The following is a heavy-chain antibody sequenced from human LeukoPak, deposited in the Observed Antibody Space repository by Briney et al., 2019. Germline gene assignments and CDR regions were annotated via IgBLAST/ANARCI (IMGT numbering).Heavy chain of an antibody. CDR3: ARGPAGYN. CDR2: IYSGGST. J-gene: IGHJ4*02. V-gene: IGHV3-53*01. D-gene: IGHD1-1*01. Sequence: GGSLRLSCAASGFTVSSNHMSWVRQAPGKGVGWVSVIYSGGSTDYADSVKGRFTISRDNLKNTLYLQMNSVRAEDNAVNYSARGPAGYNWGQGTLVTVSS. CDR1: GFTVSSNH.